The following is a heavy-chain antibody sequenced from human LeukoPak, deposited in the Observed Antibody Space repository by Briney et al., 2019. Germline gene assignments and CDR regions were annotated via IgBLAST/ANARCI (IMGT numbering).Heavy chain of an antibody. D-gene: IGHD5-24*01. CDR3: AKDLGRWLQHPGQADY. V-gene: IGHV3-30*18. Sequence: GGSLRLSCAASGFTFSSYGMHWVRQAPGKGLEWVAVISYDGSNKYYADSVKGRFTISRDNSKNTLYLQMNSLRAEDTAVYYCAKDLGRWLQHPGQADYWGQGTLVTVSS. CDR2: ISYDGSNK. CDR1: GFTFSSYG. J-gene: IGHJ4*02.